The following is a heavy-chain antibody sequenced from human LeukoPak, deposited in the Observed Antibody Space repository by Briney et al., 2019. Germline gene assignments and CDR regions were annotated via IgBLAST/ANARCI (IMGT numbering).Heavy chain of an antibody. CDR2: VSGSGRNT. Sequence: PGGSLRLSCAGSGFTFSNYAMTWVRQAPGKGLEWVPSVSGSGRNTFYPDSVKGRFTISRDNSKNTLYLQMNSLRAEDTAVYYCAKGHRYYGSGSYQSHWGQGTLVTVSS. CDR1: GFTFSNYA. J-gene: IGHJ4*02. D-gene: IGHD3-10*01. V-gene: IGHV3-23*01. CDR3: AKGHRYYGSGSYQSH.